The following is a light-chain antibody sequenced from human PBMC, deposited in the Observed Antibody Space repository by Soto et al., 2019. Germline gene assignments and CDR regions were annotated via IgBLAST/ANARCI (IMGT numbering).Light chain of an antibody. CDR1: QSVRSTY. CDR3: QQYGNSPLT. V-gene: IGKV3-20*01. J-gene: IGKJ4*01. Sequence: EIVLTQSPGTLSLSPGERATLSCRASQSVRSTYLAWYQQKPGQAPRLLIYGASSRATGIPDRFSGSGSGTDFTLTISRLEPEDCAVYYCQQYGNSPLTFGGGTKVEIK. CDR2: GAS.